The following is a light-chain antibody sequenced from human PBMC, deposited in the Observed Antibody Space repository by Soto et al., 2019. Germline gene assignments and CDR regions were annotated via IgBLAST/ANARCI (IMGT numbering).Light chain of an antibody. J-gene: IGLJ1*01. CDR1: SSNIGAGYD. V-gene: IGLV1-40*01. CDR3: QSYDTRLSGYV. Sequence: QAVLTQSPSVSGAPGQRVTRSCTGSSSNIGAGYDVHWYQQLPGAAPKLLIYDNNNRPSGVPDRFSGSKSGASASLAITGLQAEDEADYYCQSYDTRLSGYVFGTGTKVTVL. CDR2: DNN.